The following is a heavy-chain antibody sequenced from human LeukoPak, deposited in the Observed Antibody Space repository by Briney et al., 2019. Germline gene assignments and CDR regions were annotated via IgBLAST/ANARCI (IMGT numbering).Heavy chain of an antibody. D-gene: IGHD4-11*01. J-gene: IGHJ5*02. CDR1: GYTFTSYD. CDR2: MNPNSGNT. CDR3: ARGRHSNYASTWAFDP. Sequence: ASVKVSCKASGYTFTSYDINWVRQATGQGLEWMGWMNPNSGNTGYAQKFQGRVTITRNTSISTAYMELSSLRSEDTAVYYCARGRHSNYASTWAFDPWGQGTLATVSS. V-gene: IGHV1-8*03.